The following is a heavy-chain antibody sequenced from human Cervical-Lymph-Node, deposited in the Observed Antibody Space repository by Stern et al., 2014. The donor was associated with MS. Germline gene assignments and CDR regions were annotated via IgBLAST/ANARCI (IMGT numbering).Heavy chain of an antibody. D-gene: IGHD2/OR15-2a*01. CDR3: ARQYRPYFYGFGV. Sequence: VQLVQYGAEVKKPGSSVKVSCKASGGTLKNYGISWVRQAPGQGLEWMGGIIPILGSGDYAQDFQGRVTITADEVTSTVYMELSSLTSEDTAVYYCARQYRPYFYGFGVWGHGTTVTVSS. V-gene: IGHV1-69*01. J-gene: IGHJ6*02. CDR2: IIPILGSG. CDR1: GGTLKNYG.